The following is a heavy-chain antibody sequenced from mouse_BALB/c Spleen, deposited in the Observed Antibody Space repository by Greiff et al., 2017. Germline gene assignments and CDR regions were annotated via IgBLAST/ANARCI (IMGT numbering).Heavy chain of an antibody. CDR1: GYAFTNYL. D-gene: IGHD2-14*01. CDR3: ARGRYYWYFDV. Sequence: VQLQQSGAELVRPGTSVKVSCKASGYAFTNYLIEWVKQRPGQGLEWIGVINPGSGGTNYNEKFKGKATLTADKSSSTAYMQLSSLTSDDSAVYFCARGRYYWYFDVWGAGTTVTVSS. V-gene: IGHV1-54*01. J-gene: IGHJ1*01. CDR2: INPGSGGT.